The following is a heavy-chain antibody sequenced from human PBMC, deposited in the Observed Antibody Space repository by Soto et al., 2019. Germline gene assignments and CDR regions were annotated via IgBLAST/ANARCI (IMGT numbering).Heavy chain of an antibody. Sequence: EVQLVESGGGLVQPGGCLRLSCAASGFTFSIYSMNWVRRAPGKGLEWISYISSTGTTIYYADSVKGRFNISRDNAKNSVYLQMNSLTAEDTALYYCARGYYGDYISDYWGQGTLVTVSS. V-gene: IGHV3-48*04. CDR1: GFTFSIYS. J-gene: IGHJ4*02. CDR3: ARGYYGDYISDY. D-gene: IGHD4-17*01. CDR2: ISSTGTTI.